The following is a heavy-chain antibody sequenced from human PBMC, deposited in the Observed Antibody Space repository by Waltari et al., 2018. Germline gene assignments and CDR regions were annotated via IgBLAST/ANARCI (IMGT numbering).Heavy chain of an antibody. CDR3: ATDVARDYYYGMDV. V-gene: IGHV1-24*01. Sequence: QVQLVQSGAEVKKPGASVKVSCKVSGYTLTELSMHWVRQAPGKGLEWMGGFDPEDGETIYAQKFQGRVTMTEETSTDTAYMELSSLRSEDTAVYYCATDVARDYYYGMDVWGQGTTVTVSS. CDR1: GYTLTELS. D-gene: IGHD2-15*01. J-gene: IGHJ6*02. CDR2: FDPEDGET.